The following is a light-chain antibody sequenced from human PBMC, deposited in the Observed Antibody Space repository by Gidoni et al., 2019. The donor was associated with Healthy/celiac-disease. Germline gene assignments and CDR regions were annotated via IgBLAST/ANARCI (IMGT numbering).Light chain of an antibody. Sequence: SYALTQPLSVSVALGQTARITCGGNNIGSKNVHWYQQKPGQAPVLVIYRDSNRPSGLPERFSGSNSGNTATLTISRAQAGDEADYYCQVWDSSTVVFGGGTKLTVL. J-gene: IGLJ2*01. CDR2: RDS. V-gene: IGLV3-9*01. CDR3: QVWDSSTVV. CDR1: NIGSKN.